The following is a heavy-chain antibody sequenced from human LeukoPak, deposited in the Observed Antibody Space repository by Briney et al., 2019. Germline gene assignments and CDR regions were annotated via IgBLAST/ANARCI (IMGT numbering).Heavy chain of an antibody. CDR3: ARVGVGGYCSSTSCAPRYFDY. Sequence: PSETLSLTCTVSGYSISSGYYWGWIRQPPGMGLEWIGSIYHSGSTYYNPSPKSRVTISVDTSKNQFSLKLSSVTAADTAVYYCARVGVGGYCSSTSCAPRYFDYWGQGTLVTVSS. CDR1: GYSISSGYY. CDR2: IYHSGST. D-gene: IGHD2-2*01. J-gene: IGHJ4*02. V-gene: IGHV4-38-2*02.